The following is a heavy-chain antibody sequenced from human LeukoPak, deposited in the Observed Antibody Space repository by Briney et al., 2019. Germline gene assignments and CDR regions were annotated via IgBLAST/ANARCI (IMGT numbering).Heavy chain of an antibody. CDR1: GYTFTGYY. CDR2: IIPIFGTA. V-gene: IGHV1-69*13. Sequence: SVKVSCKASGYTFTGYYMHWVRQAPGQGLEWMGGIIPIFGTANYAQKFQGRVTITADESTSTAYMELSSLRSEDTAVYYCARPGYDILTGYYGNWFDPWGQGTLVTVSS. CDR3: ARPGYDILTGYYGNWFDP. D-gene: IGHD3-9*01. J-gene: IGHJ5*02.